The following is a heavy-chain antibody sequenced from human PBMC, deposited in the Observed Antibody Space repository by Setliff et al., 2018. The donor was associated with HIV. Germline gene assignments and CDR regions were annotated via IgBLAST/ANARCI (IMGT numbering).Heavy chain of an antibody. V-gene: IGHV4-34*12. CDR1: GGSFSGYY. D-gene: IGHD3-3*01. J-gene: IGHJ4*02. CDR2: IIHTGST. CDR3: ARSQPDTIFGVVTFDR. Sequence: PSETLSLTCAVYGGSFSGYYWSWIRQPPGKGLEWIGEIIHTGSTNYNPSLKSRVTISVDTSKNQFSLRLSSVTAADTAMYYCARSQPDTIFGVVTFDRWGQGKMVTVSS.